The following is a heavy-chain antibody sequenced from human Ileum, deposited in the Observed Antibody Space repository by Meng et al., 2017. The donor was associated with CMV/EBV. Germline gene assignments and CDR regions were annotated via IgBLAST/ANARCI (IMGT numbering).Heavy chain of an antibody. J-gene: IGHJ4*02. Sequence: CAAYGITCSDGRMSWVRQATGKGLERVGRIKSKTNGGKTENAAAVKGRITISRDDSKNTLYLQMNSQKTEDTAVYYCTTAAPDRGYWGQGTLVTVSS. CDR2: IKSKTNGGKT. CDR3: TTAAPDRGY. CDR1: GITCSDGR. V-gene: IGHV3-15*01. D-gene: IGHD6-13*01.